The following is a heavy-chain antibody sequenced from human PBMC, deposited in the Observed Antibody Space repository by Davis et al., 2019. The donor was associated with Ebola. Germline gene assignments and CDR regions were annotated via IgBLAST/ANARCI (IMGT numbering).Heavy chain of an antibody. CDR3: ARNTGRYFDN. D-gene: IGHD3-9*01. CDR1: GDSVSHNIAA. Sequence: SQTLSLTCAISGDSVSHNIAAWNWIRQSPSRGFEWLGRTYYRAKWFNDYPPSVKSRIIINGDTSKNQISLQLSSVTPEDTAVYYCARNTGRYFDNWGQGSLITVSS. J-gene: IGHJ4*02. CDR2: TYYRAKWFN. V-gene: IGHV6-1*01.